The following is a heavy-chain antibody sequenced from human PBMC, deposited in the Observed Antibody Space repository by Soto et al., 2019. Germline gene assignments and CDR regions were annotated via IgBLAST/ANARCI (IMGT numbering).Heavy chain of an antibody. D-gene: IGHD3-16*01. CDR2: INHSGST. CDR3: ERVWGIADNTRTAGRGYYGMDV. J-gene: IGHJ6*02. V-gene: IGHV4-34*01. CDR1: GWSFSGDC. Sequence: PSETLSLTCAVYGWSFSGDCWSWIRQPPGKGLEWIGEINHSGSTNYNTTLKSRVTISVDTSKNQFSLKLSSVIAADTAVYYCERVWGIADNTRTAGRGYYGMDVWGQGTPVTVSS.